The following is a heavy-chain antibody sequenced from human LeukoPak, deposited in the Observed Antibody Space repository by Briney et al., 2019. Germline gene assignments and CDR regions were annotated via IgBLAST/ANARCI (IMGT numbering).Heavy chain of an antibody. CDR3: ARDHRSYYTDY. CDR2: ISSSSSYI. J-gene: IGHJ4*02. CDR1: GFTFSSYS. D-gene: IGHD3-3*01. V-gene: IGHV3-21*01. Sequence: PGGSLRLSCAASGFTFSSYSMNWVRQAPGKELEWVSSISSSSSYIYYADSVKGRFTISRDNAKNSLYLQMNSLRAEDTAVYYCARDHRSYYTDYWGQGTLVTVSS.